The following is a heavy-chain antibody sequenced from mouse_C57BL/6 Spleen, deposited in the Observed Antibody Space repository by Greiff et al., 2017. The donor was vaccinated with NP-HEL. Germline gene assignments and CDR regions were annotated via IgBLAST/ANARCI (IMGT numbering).Heavy chain of an antibody. J-gene: IGHJ2*01. CDR1: GFSLTSYG. CDR2: IWSGGST. V-gene: IGHV2-2*01. Sequence: VQRVESGPGLVQPSQSLSITCTVSGFSLTSYGVHWVRQSPGKGLEWLGVIWSGGSTDYNAAFISRLSISKDNSKSQVFFKMNSLQADDTAIYYCAGITTVEGGDFDYWGQGTTLTVSS. D-gene: IGHD1-1*01. CDR3: AGITTVEGGDFDY.